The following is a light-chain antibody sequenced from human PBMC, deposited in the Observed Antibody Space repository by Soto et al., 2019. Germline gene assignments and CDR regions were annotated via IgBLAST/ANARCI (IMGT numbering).Light chain of an antibody. V-gene: IGLV2-14*01. CDR1: SSDVGGYNY. CDR2: DVS. CDR3: SSYTSSSTLMV. J-gene: IGLJ2*01. Sequence: QSVLIQPASVSGSPGQSITISCTGTSSDVGGYNYVSWYQQHPGKAPKLMIYDVSNRPSGVSNRFSGSKSGNTASLTISGLQAEDEADYYCSSYTSSSTLMVFGGGTKLTVL.